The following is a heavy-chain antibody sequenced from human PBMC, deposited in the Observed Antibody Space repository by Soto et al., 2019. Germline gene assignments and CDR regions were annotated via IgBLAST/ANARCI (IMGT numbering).Heavy chain of an antibody. CDR1: GGSISSYY. CDR2: IYYSGST. V-gene: IGHV4-59*01. Sequence: SVTLTLTCTVSGGSISSYYWSWIRQPPGKGLEWIGYIYYSGSTNYNPSLKSRVTISVDTSKNQFSLKLSSVTAADTAVYYCARGGVSGYDPWFDPWGQGTLVTVFS. CDR3: ARGGVSGYDPWFDP. D-gene: IGHD1-1*01. J-gene: IGHJ5*02.